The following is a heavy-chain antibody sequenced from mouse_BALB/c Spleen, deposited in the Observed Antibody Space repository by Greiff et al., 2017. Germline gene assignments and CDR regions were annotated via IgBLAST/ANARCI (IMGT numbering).Heavy chain of an antibody. Sequence: EVKLMESGGGLVKPGGSLKLSCAASGFTFSSYAMSWVRQTPEKRLEWVASISSGGSTYYPDSVKGRFTISRDNARNILYLQMSSLRSEDTAMYYCASPGSSPAWFAYWGQGTLVTVSA. CDR3: ASPGSSPAWFAY. D-gene: IGHD1-1*01. CDR1: GFTFSSYA. V-gene: IGHV5-6-5*01. CDR2: ISSGGST. J-gene: IGHJ3*01.